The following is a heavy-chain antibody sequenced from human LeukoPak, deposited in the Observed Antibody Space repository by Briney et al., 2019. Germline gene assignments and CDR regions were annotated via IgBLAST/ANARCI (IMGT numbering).Heavy chain of an antibody. D-gene: IGHD6-13*01. CDR3: AREDYSSSWYIDY. V-gene: IGHV4-4*02. CDR1: GGSISSGNW. CDR2: IYHSGST. Sequence: SETLSLTCTVSGGSISSGNWWSWVRQPPGKGLEWIGEIYHSGSTNYNPSLKSRVTISVDKSKNQFSLKLSSVTAADTAVYYCAREDYSSSWYIDYWGQGTLVTVSS. J-gene: IGHJ4*02.